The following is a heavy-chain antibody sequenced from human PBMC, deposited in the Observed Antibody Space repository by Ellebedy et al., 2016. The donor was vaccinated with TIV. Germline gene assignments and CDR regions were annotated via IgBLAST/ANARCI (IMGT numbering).Heavy chain of an antibody. V-gene: IGHV3-21*01. J-gene: IGHJ4*02. CDR2: ISSSSSYI. Sequence: GGSLRLSXAASGFTFSSYAMNWVRQAPGKGLEWVSSISSSSSYIYYADSVKGRFTISRDNAKNSLYLQMNSLRAEDTAIYYCASAGGSGWYYNNYYFDYWGQGTLVTVSS. D-gene: IGHD6-19*01. CDR3: ASAGGSGWYYNNYYFDY. CDR1: GFTFSSYA.